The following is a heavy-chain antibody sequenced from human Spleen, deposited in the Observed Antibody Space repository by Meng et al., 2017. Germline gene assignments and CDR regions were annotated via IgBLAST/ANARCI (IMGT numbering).Heavy chain of an antibody. CDR1: GYTFTSYG. Sequence: ASVKVSCKASGYTFTSYGISWVRQAPGQGLEWMGRITAYNGNTNYAQKLQGRVTMTTDTSTSTAYMELRSLRSDDTAVYYCATTEFTPVRIGHSSGWYNYHYGMDVWGQGNMVNVSS. CDR2: ITAYNGNT. V-gene: IGHV1-18*01. J-gene: IGHJ6*02. CDR3: ATTEFTPVRIGHSSGWYNYHYGMDV. D-gene: IGHD6-19*01.